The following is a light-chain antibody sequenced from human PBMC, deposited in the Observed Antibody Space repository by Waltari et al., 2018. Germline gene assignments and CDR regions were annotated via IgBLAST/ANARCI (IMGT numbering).Light chain of an antibody. CDR1: QSLLHSSGNTF. V-gene: IGKV2-28*01. J-gene: IGKJ1*01. Sequence: DIVMTQSPLSLSVTPGEPASISCRSSQSLLHSSGNTFLDWYFQKPGQSPHLLFYLVSNRASGVPDRFSGSGSGTDFTLKISRVEAEDVGVYFCMQARQTPWTFGQGTKVEIK. CDR3: MQARQTPWT. CDR2: LVS.